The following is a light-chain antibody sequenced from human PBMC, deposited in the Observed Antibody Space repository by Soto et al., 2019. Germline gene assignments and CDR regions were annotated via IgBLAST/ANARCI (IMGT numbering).Light chain of an antibody. CDR3: QQTDSFPLT. J-gene: IGKJ4*01. V-gene: IGKV1-12*01. Sequence: DIQMTQSPSTVSASVGDRVTFTCRASQGIATWLAWYQQKPGKTPKLLIYAASSLQSGIPSRFSGNGSGTDFTLTINNLQPEDFATYYCQQTDSFPLTFGGGTKVEIK. CDR1: QGIATW. CDR2: AAS.